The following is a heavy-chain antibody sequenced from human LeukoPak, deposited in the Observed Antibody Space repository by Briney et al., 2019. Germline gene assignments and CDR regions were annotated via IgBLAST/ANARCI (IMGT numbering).Heavy chain of an antibody. Sequence: GGSLRLSCAASGFTFSSYCMSWVRQAPGKGLEWVANIKEDGSEKYYVDSVKGRFTMSRDNAKNSLYLQMNSLRAEDTAVYYCASLQNYYDSSGSFDYWGQGTLVTVSS. CDR3: ASLQNYYDSSGSFDY. CDR2: IKEDGSEK. CDR1: GFTFSSYC. D-gene: IGHD3-22*01. J-gene: IGHJ4*02. V-gene: IGHV3-7*01.